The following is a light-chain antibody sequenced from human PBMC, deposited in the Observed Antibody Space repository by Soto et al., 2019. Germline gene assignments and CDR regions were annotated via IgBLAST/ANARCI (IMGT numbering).Light chain of an antibody. Sequence: QSVLTQPRSVSGSPGQTVTISCTGTSSDFGGYNYVSWYQHHPGKAPKLMIYDVSERPSGVPDRFSGSKSGNTASLTISGLQAEDEADHYCCEYAGTFYGFGTGTKATGL. CDR3: CEYAGTFYG. CDR2: DVS. CDR1: SSDFGGYNY. J-gene: IGLJ1*01. V-gene: IGLV2-11*01.